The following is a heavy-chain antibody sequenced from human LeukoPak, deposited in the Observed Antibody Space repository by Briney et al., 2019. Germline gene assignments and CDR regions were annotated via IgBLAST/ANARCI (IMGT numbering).Heavy chain of an antibody. CDR2: INHSGST. CDR1: GGSFSGYY. J-gene: IGHJ5*02. D-gene: IGHD3-16*01. Sequence: SETLSLTCAVYGGSFSGYYWSWIRQPPGKGLEWIGEINHSGSTSYNPSLKTRVTISVDTSKNQFSLQLSSVTAADTAVFYCARRGSGKDWFDPWGQGTLVTVSS. CDR3: ARRGSGKDWFDP. V-gene: IGHV4-34*01.